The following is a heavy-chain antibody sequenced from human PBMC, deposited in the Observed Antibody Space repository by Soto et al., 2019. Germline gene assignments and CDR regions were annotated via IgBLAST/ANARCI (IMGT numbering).Heavy chain of an antibody. V-gene: IGHV1-8*01. CDR1: GYTFSNYD. D-gene: IGHD3-10*01. Sequence: QVQLVQSGAELKKPGASVKVSCKASGYTFSNYDMNWVRQATGQGPEWIGWVNPNNGDTGYAQKFXGXVXXTKDISTTTAYMELTSLRSEDTAIYYCAKVSRKGSAIDFDYWGQGTLITVSS. CDR3: AKVSRKGSAIDFDY. CDR2: VNPNNGDT. J-gene: IGHJ4*02.